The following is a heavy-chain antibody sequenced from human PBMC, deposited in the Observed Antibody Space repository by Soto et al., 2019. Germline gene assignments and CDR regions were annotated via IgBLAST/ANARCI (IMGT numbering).Heavy chain of an antibody. D-gene: IGHD3-22*01. Sequence: QVQLVESGGGVVQPGRSLRLSCAASGFTFSSYGMHWVRQAPGKGLEWVAVIWYDGSNKYYADSVKGRFTISRDNSKNTLYLQMNSLRAEDTAVYYCARDSPYYDSSGYPPNYYYYGMDVWGQGTTVTVS. V-gene: IGHV3-33*01. CDR3: ARDSPYYDSSGYPPNYYYYGMDV. CDR2: IWYDGSNK. CDR1: GFTFSSYG. J-gene: IGHJ6*02.